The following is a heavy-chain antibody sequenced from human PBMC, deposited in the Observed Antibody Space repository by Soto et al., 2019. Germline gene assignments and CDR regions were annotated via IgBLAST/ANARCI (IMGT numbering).Heavy chain of an antibody. CDR3: ARHPSVGSSSWFDY. CDR1: GGSISSGDYY. CDR2: IYYSGST. D-gene: IGHD6-13*01. Sequence: PSETLSLTCTVSGGSISSGDYYWSWIRQPPGKGLEWIGYIYYSGSTNYNPSLKSRVTISVDTSKNQFSLKLSSVTAADTAVYYCARHPSVGSSSWFDYWGQGTLVTVSS. J-gene: IGHJ4*02. V-gene: IGHV4-61*08.